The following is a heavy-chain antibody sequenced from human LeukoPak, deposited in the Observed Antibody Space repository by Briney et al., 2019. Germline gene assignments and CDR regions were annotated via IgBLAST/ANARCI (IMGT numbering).Heavy chain of an antibody. D-gene: IGHD1-7*01. CDR1: GFTVSSNY. Sequence: QPGGSLRLSCAASGFTVSSNYMSWVRQAPGKGLEWVSVIYSGGSTYYADSVKGRFTISRDNSKNTLYLQMNSLRAEDTAVYYCASEGITGTTGYYYYYMDVWGKGTTVTVSS. CDR3: ASEGITGTTGYYYYYMDV. V-gene: IGHV3-53*01. J-gene: IGHJ6*03. CDR2: IYSGGST.